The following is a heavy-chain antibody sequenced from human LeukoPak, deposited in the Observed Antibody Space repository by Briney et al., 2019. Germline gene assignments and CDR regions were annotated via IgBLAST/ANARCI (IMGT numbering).Heavy chain of an antibody. CDR3: ARAYSGHPSFYYGMDV. V-gene: IGHV3-23*01. J-gene: IGHJ6*02. D-gene: IGHD5-12*01. CDR1: GVTLSNFA. Sequence: GGSLRLSCAASGVTLSNFAMSWVRQAPGKGLEWVSGISGSGASTNYADSVKGRFTISRDNSKNTLYLQMNSLRAEDTAVYYCARAYSGHPSFYYGMDVWGQGTTVTVSS. CDR2: ISGSGAST.